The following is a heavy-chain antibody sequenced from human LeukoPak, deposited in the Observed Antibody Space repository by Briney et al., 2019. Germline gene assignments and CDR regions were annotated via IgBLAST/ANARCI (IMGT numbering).Heavy chain of an antibody. D-gene: IGHD3-16*01. Sequence: QSGGSLRLSCAASGFSFSNYAMHWVRQAPGKGLEWVSLIWYDGSNKYYADSVMGRFTISRDNSKNTLYLQMNSLRAEDTAVYYCARDGSALRAYRFGQQDYWGQGTLVTVSS. J-gene: IGHJ4*02. CDR3: ARDGSALRAYRFGQQDY. V-gene: IGHV3-33*01. CDR2: IWYDGSNK. CDR1: GFSFSNYA.